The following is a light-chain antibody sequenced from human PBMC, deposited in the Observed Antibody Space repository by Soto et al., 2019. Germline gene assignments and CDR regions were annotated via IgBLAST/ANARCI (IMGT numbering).Light chain of an antibody. V-gene: IGKV3-20*01. CDR1: QSVSSSY. CDR2: GTS. CDR3: QQYDSSHPRLT. Sequence: EIVLSQSPGTLSLSPGEGATLSCRASQSVSSSYLAWYQQKPGQAPRLLIYGTSNRATGIPDRFSGSGSGTDFTLTISRLEPEDFAVYYCQQYDSSHPRLTFGGGTNVEI. J-gene: IGKJ4*01.